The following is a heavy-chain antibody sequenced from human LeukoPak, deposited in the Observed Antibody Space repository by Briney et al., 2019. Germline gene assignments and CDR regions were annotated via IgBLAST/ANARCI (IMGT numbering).Heavy chain of an antibody. CDR1: GFTVSSNY. CDR3: AREGSTNWFDP. CDR2: IYSGGST. J-gene: IGHJ5*02. Sequence: GGSLRLSCAASGFTVSSNYMSWVRQAPGKGLEWVSIIYSGGSTYYADSVKGRFAISRDNSKNTLYLLMNSLRAEDTAVYYCAREGSTNWFDPWGQGTLVTVSS. V-gene: IGHV3-53*01.